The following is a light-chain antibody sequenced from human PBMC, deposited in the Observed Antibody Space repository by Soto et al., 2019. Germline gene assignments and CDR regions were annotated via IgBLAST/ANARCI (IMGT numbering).Light chain of an antibody. V-gene: IGKV3-20*01. CDR2: SVS. CDR1: QSVSNDY. J-gene: IGKJ4*01. CDR3: QQANSFPLT. Sequence: EMVLTQSPGTLSLSPGDRSTLSCRASQSVSNDYVAWVQQKPGQTLRLLIYSVSSRATGIPDRFSGSGSGTDFTLTISSLQPEDFATYYCQQANSFPLTFGGGTKGDIK.